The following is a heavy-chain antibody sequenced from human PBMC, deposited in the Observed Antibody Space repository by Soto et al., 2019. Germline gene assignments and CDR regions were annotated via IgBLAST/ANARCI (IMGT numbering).Heavy chain of an antibody. D-gene: IGHD2-15*01. J-gene: IGHJ4*02. CDR2: ISGSGGST. CDR3: AKQRCSGGSCYFDY. CDR1: GFTFSSYA. Sequence: EVQLLESGGCLVQPGGSLRLSCAASGFTFSSYAMSWVRQAPGKGLEWVSAISGSGGSTYYADSVKGRFTISRDNSKNTLYLQMNSRRAEDTAVYYCAKQRCSGGSCYFDYWGQGTLVTVSS. V-gene: IGHV3-23*01.